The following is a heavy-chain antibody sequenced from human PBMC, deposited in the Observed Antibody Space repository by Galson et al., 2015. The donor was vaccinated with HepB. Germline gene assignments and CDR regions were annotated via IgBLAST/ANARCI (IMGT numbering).Heavy chain of an antibody. CDR3: ARDPYYDSSGYPLATNWFDP. V-gene: IGHV1-24*01. Sequence: SVKVSCKVSGYTLAESPIHWVRQAPGKGFEWMGGFDSEDGESAYAQKFQGRIIMTEDTSTSTAYMELRSLRSDDTAVYYCARDPYYDSSGYPLATNWFDPWGQGTLVTVAS. CDR2: FDSEDGES. J-gene: IGHJ5*02. CDR1: GYTLAESP. D-gene: IGHD3-22*01.